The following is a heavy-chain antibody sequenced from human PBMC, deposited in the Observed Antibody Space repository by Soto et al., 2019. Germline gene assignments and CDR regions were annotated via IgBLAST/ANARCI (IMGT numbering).Heavy chain of an antibody. V-gene: IGHV3-33*01. CDR3: ARDSGRYYYGMDV. Sequence: QVQLVESGGGVVQPGRSLRLSCAASGFTFSSYGMHWVRQAPGKGLEWVAVIWYDGSNKYYADSVKGRFTISRDNSKNTLYLQMNSLRAEDTAVYYCARDSGRYYYGMDVCGQGTTVTVSS. CDR2: IWYDGSNK. CDR1: GFTFSSYG. J-gene: IGHJ6*02.